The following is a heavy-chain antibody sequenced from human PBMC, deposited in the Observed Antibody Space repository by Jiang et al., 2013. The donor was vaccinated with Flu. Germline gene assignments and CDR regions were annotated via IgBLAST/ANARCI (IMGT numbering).Heavy chain of an antibody. CDR3: AKDPNPRWLQPRGGLDY. V-gene: IGHV3-23*01. CDR2: ISGSGGST. Sequence: QLLESGGGLVQPGGSLRLSCAASGFTFSSYAMSWVRQAPGKGLEWVSAISGSGGSTYYADSVKGRFTISRDNSKNTLYLQMNSLRAEDTAVYYCAKDPNPRWLQPRGGLDYWGQGTLVTVSS. J-gene: IGHJ4*02. D-gene: IGHD5-24*01. CDR1: GFTFSSYA.